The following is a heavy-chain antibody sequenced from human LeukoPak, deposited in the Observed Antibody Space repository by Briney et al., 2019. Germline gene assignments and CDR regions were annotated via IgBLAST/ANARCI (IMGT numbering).Heavy chain of an antibody. D-gene: IGHD5-24*01. CDR3: ANSPSRDGYPTGY. CDR1: GFTFSSYS. V-gene: IGHV3-21*01. CDR2: ISSSSSDI. J-gene: IGHJ4*02. Sequence: GGSLRLSCAASGFTFSSYSMNWVRQAPGKGLEWVSSISSSSSDIYYADSVKGRFTISRNNAKHSLYLQMNSLRAEDTAVYYCANSPSRDGYPTGYWGQGTLVPVSS.